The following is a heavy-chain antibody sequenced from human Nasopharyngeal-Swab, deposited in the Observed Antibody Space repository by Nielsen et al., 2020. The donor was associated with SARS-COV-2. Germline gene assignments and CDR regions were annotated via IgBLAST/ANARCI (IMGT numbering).Heavy chain of an antibody. CDR2: INAGNGNT. V-gene: IGHV1-3*01. J-gene: IGHJ6*02. CDR3: ARGDYSSSRDRSYYGMDV. Sequence: CGGQVSGQWFGCMGWINAGNGNTKYSQKFQGRVTITRDTSASTAYMELSSLRSEDTAVYYCARGDYSSSRDRSYYGMDVWGQGTTVTVSS. D-gene: IGHD6-13*01.